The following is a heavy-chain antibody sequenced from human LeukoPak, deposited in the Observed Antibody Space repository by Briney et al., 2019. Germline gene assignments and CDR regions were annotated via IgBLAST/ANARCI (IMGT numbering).Heavy chain of an antibody. V-gene: IGHV4-4*07. CDR3: ASGRDTFDY. CDR2: IYTSGST. J-gene: IGHJ4*02. Sequence: SDTLSLTCTVSGGSVDNYYWNWIRESPGKGLEWIGRIYTSGSTNYNPSLKSRVTMSVDTSKNQFSLKLSSVTAADTAVYYCASGRDTFDYWGQGTLVTVSS. CDR1: GGSVDNYY. D-gene: IGHD5-18*01.